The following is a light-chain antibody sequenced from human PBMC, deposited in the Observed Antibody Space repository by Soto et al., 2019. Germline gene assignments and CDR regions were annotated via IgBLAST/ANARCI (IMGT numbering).Light chain of an antibody. Sequence: QSALTQPASVSGSPGQSITISCTGTSSDVGGYNYVSWYQQHPGKAPKLMIYDVSNRPSGVSNRFSGSTPGNTASLTISGVQAEDEADYYCSSYTSSSTLVVFGGGTKLTVL. CDR1: SSDVGGYNY. V-gene: IGLV2-14*01. J-gene: IGLJ2*01. CDR2: DVS. CDR3: SSYTSSSTLVV.